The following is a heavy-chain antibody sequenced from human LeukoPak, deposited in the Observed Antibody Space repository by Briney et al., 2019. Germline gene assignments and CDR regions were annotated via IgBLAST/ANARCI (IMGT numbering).Heavy chain of an antibody. CDR3: ARGIDYGDSFDY. D-gene: IGHD4-17*01. V-gene: IGHV1-2*02. CDR1: GYIFNDYY. J-gene: IGHJ4*02. CDR2: INPNSGGT. Sequence: ASVKVSCKASGYIFNDYYMHWVRQAPGQGLEWMGWINPNSGGTNYAQKFQGTVTMTRDTSISTAYMELSRLRSDDTAVYYCARGIDYGDSFDYWGQGTLVTVSS.